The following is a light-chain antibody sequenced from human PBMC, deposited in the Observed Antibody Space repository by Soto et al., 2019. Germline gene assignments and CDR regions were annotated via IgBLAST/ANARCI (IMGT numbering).Light chain of an antibody. CDR1: TSDGGGYNY. CDR3: SSYRSSSTLYV. V-gene: IGLV2-14*01. Sequence: QSALTQPASVSGSPGQSITISCTGTTSDGGGYNYVSWYQQHPGKAPKLIIYDVNTRPSGVSNRFSSSKSGSAASLTISGVQADEEDDYYCSSYRSSSTLYVFGTGTKVTVL. J-gene: IGLJ1*01. CDR2: DVN.